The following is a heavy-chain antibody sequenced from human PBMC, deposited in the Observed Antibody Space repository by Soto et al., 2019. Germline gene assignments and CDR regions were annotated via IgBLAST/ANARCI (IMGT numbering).Heavy chain of an antibody. V-gene: IGHV6-1*01. CDR1: GDSVSSKNAA. CDR2: TYYRSKWHN. D-gene: IGHD3-16*02. CDR3: ARSGPGGYIDY. J-gene: IGHJ4*02. Sequence: PSQTLSVTCPISGDSVSSKNAAWNCIRQSPSRGLEWLGRTYYRSKWHNGYAVSVKSRITINPDTSKNQFSLQLNSLSPEDTAVYYCARSGPGGYIDYWGQGTMVTVSS.